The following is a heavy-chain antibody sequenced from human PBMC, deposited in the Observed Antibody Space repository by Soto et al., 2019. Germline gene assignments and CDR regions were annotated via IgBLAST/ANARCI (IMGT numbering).Heavy chain of an antibody. CDR3: ARGGGDIVATISGFDP. CDR1: GGSFSGYY. Sequence: QVQLQQWGAGLLKPSETLSLTCAVYGGSFSGYYWSWIRHPPAKGLGWIGEINHSGSTNYNPSLKGRVTLSVDTSKNQVSLKLSSVTAADTAVYYCARGGGDIVATISGFDPWGQGTLVTVSS. J-gene: IGHJ5*02. CDR2: INHSGST. V-gene: IGHV4-34*01. D-gene: IGHD5-12*01.